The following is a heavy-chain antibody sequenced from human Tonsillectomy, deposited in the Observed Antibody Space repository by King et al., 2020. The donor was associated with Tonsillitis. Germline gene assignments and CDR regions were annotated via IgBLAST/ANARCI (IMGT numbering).Heavy chain of an antibody. V-gene: IGHV3-66*01. CDR2: IKSGDRI. CDR1: GFTVSNKY. J-gene: IGHJ4*02. CDR3: ATVKTDSSGWYQFDY. D-gene: IGHD6-19*01. Sequence: VQLVESGGGLVQPGGSLRLSCAASGFTVSNKYMAWVRQAPGKGLEWVSFIKSGDRINYADSVNDRFTIFRDIFKNTLYLQMKSLRAEDTAVYYCATVKTDSSGWYQFDYWGQGTQVTVSS.